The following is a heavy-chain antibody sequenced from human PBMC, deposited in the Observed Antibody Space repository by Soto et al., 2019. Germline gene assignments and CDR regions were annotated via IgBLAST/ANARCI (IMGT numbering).Heavy chain of an antibody. V-gene: IGHV1-18*01. D-gene: IGHD3-9*01. Sequence: ASVKVSCKASGYTFTSYGISWVRQAPGQGLEWMGWISAYNGNTNYAQKLQGRVTMTTDTSTSTAYMELRSLRSDDTAVYYWAREEAQILTGYYRYDAFDIWGQGTMVTVSS. CDR1: GYTFTSYG. CDR2: ISAYNGNT. J-gene: IGHJ3*02. CDR3: AREEAQILTGYYRYDAFDI.